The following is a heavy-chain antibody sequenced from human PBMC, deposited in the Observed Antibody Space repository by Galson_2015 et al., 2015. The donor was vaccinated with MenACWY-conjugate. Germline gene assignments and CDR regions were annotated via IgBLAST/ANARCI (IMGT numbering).Heavy chain of an antibody. CDR1: SNYN. J-gene: IGHJ5*02. CDR3: AKGTTASRPNWFDP. Sequence: SNYNMNWVRQTPGQGLEWVSCISSTGSYIYYADSLKGRFTISRDNAKNSLYLQMNSLTSEDTAVYYCAKGTTASRPNWFDPWGQGTLVTVSS. CDR2: ISSTGSYI. D-gene: IGHD6-6*01. V-gene: IGHV3-21*01.